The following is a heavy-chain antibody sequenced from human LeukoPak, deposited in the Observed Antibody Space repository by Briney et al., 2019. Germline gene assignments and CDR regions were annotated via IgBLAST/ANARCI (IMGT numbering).Heavy chain of an antibody. Sequence: SETLSLTCAVYGGSFSGYYWSWIRQPPGKGLEWIGEINHSGSTNYNPSLKSRVTISVDTSKNQFSLKLSSVTAADTAVYYCASGPEGDSSSWSNDAFDIWGQGTMVTVSS. CDR3: ASGPEGDSSSWSNDAFDI. V-gene: IGHV4-34*01. D-gene: IGHD6-13*01. CDR2: INHSGST. J-gene: IGHJ3*02. CDR1: GGSFSGYY.